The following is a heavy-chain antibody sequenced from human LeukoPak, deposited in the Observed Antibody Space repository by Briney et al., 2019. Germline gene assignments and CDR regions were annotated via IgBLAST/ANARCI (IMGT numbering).Heavy chain of an antibody. J-gene: IGHJ3*02. D-gene: IGHD3-10*01. CDR1: GFTLSNYD. CDR3: AREMSGSNDAFDI. Sequence: GGSLRLSCAASGFTLSNYDMHWVRQAPGEGLEWVSIIYRAGDTYYPGSVKGRLTISRENAKNSLYLQMNSLRAGDTAVYYCAREMSGSNDAFDIWGQGTMVTVSS. CDR2: IYRAGDT. V-gene: IGHV3-13*01.